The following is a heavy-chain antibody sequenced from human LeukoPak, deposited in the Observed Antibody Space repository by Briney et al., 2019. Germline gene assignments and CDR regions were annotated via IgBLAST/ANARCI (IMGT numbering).Heavy chain of an antibody. CDR2: IRSKGFGGTI. J-gene: IGHJ5*02. V-gene: IGHV3-49*03. CDR3: ARGLVGYDYGYNWFDP. D-gene: IGHD3-10*01. Sequence: GGSLRLSCTTSGFTFGDVAMSWFRQAPGKGLEWVGFIRSKGFGGTIEYAASVKGRYSISRDDSKSIAYLQMNSLKPEDTGMYYCARGLVGYDYGYNWFDPWGQGTPVTVSS. CDR1: GFTFGDVA.